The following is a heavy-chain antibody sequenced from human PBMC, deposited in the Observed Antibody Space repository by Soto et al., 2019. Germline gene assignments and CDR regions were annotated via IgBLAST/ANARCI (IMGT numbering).Heavy chain of an antibody. J-gene: IGHJ3*02. CDR3: ARLGSYDSSGYFEAFDI. CDR1: GGTFSSYA. V-gene: IGHV1-69*13. CDR2: IIPIFGTA. D-gene: IGHD3-22*01. Sequence: GASVKVSCKASGGTFSSYAISWVRQAPGQGLEWMGGIIPIFGTANYAQKFQGRVTITADESTSTAYMELSSLRSEDTAVYYCARLGSYDSSGYFEAFDIWGQGTMVTVSS.